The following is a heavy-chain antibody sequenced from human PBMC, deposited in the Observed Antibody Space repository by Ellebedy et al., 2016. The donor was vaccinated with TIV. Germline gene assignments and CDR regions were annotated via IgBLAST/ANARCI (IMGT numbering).Heavy chain of an antibody. V-gene: IGHV5-10-1*04. D-gene: IGHD6-13*01. CDR3: ARQRTPGGIAAFYYYYYGMDV. CDR2: IDPSDSYT. Sequence: GESLKISXKGSGYSFTSYWISWVRQMPGKGLEWMGRIDPSDSYTNYSPSFQGQVTISADKSISTAYLQWSSLKASDTAMYYCARQRTPGGIAAFYYYYYGMDVWGQGTTVTVSS. CDR1: GYSFTSYW. J-gene: IGHJ6*02.